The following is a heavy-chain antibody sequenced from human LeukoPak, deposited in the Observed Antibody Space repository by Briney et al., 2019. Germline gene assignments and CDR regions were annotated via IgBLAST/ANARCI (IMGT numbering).Heavy chain of an antibody. D-gene: IGHD2-8*01. CDR1: GGSISSGGYY. Sequence: KSSETLSLTCTASGGSISSGGYYWSWIRQHPGKGLEWIGYIYYSGGTYYNPSLKSRVAISIDTSKNQFSLNLNSMTAADTAVYYCARDRYCDKGACYNAAFDIWGQGTMVTVSS. J-gene: IGHJ3*02. CDR3: ARDRYCDKGACYNAAFDI. V-gene: IGHV4-31*03. CDR2: IYYSGGT.